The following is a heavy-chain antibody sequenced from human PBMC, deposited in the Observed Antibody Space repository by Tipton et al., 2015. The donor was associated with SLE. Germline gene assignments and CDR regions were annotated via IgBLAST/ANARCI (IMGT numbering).Heavy chain of an antibody. J-gene: IGHJ2*01. D-gene: IGHD2-15*01. CDR3: ARTKSSGAVGWYFDL. CDR1: GGSFNGHY. CDR2: FNHGGGT. Sequence: LRLSCAVYGGSFNGHYWSWIRQPPGKGLEWIGEFNHGGGTNYNPSLKSRVTISVDTSKNQFSLRLSSVTAADTAVYYCARTKSSGAVGWYFDLWGRGTLVTVSS. V-gene: IGHV4-34*01.